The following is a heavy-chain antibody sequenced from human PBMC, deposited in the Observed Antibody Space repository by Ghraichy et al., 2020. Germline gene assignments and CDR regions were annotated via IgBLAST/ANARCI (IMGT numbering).Heavy chain of an antibody. CDR3: ARDGDADYTKENWFDP. CDR1: GGSISSYY. D-gene: IGHD2-21*02. CDR2: IYYSGST. V-gene: IGHV4-59*01. Sequence: SETLSLTCTVSGGSISSYYWSWIRQPPGKGLEWIGYIYYSGSTNYNPSLKSRVTISVDTSKNQFSLKLSSVTAADTAVYYCARDGDADYTKENWFDPWGQGTLVTVSS. J-gene: IGHJ5*02.